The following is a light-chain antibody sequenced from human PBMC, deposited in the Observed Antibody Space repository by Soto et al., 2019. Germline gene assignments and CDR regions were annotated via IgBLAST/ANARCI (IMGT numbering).Light chain of an antibody. Sequence: QPVLTQPASVSGSPGQSITISCTGTSSDVGGYNYVSWYQQHPGKAPKLMIYDVSNRPSGISNRFSGSKSGNTASLTISGLQAEDEAGYYCSSYTSSSTLGVFGTGTKLTVL. V-gene: IGLV2-14*01. CDR2: DVS. CDR3: SSYTSSSTLGV. J-gene: IGLJ1*01. CDR1: SSDVGGYNY.